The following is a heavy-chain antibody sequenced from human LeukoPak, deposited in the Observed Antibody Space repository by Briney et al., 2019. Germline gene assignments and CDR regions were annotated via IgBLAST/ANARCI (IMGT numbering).Heavy chain of an antibody. CDR1: GFTFSSYG. CDR2: ISYDGSNK. CDR3: ARGSTYYESSSQVPFDY. Sequence: PGGSLRLSCAASGFTFSSYGMHWVRQAPGKGLEWVAVISYDGSNKSYADSVKGRFTISRDNSKNTLYLQMNSLRAEDTAVYYCARGSTYYESSSQVPFDYWGQGTLVTVSS. D-gene: IGHD3-22*01. J-gene: IGHJ4*02. V-gene: IGHV3-30*03.